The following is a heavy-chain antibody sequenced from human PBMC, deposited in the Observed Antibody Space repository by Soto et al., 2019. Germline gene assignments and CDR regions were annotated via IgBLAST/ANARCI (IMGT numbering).Heavy chain of an antibody. V-gene: IGHV4-59*01. J-gene: IGHJ4*02. CDR3: ASTRYSSGWYRVYFDY. Sequence: PSETLSLTCTVSGGSISSYYWSWTRQPPGKGLEWIGYIYYSGSTNYNPSLKSRVTISVDTSKNQFSLKLSSVTAADTAVYYCASTRYSSGWYRVYFDYWGQGTLVTVSS. CDR2: IYYSGST. D-gene: IGHD6-19*01. CDR1: GGSISSYY.